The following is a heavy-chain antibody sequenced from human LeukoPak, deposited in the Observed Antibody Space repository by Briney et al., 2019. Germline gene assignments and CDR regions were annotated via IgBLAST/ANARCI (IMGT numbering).Heavy chain of an antibody. V-gene: IGHV4-61*02. D-gene: IGHD2-2*01. J-gene: IGHJ3*02. CDR1: GGSISSGSYY. CDR2: VYSSEST. Sequence: SETLSLTCTVSGGSISSGSYYWSWLRQPAGKGLEWIGRVYSSESTNYNPSLKSRVTISVDTSKNQFSLKLSSVTAADTAVYYCATSVPATAIYAFDIWGQGTMVTVSS. CDR3: ATSVPATAIYAFDI.